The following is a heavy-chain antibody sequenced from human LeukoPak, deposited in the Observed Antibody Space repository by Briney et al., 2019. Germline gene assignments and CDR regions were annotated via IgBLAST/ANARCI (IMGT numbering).Heavy chain of an antibody. CDR3: ARVNYDFWSGLGNYYYYMDV. CDR1: GYTFTSYY. D-gene: IGHD3-3*01. CDR2: INPSGGST. J-gene: IGHJ6*03. V-gene: IGHV1-46*01. Sequence: ASVKVSCKASGYTFTSYYMHWVRQAPGQGLEWMGIINPSGGSTSYAQKFQGRVTMTRDTSKNQFSLKLSSVTAADTAVYYCARVNYDFWSGLGNYYYYMDVWGKGTTVTVSS.